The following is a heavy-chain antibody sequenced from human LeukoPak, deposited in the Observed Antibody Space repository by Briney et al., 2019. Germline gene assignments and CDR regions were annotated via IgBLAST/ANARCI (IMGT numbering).Heavy chain of an antibody. V-gene: IGHV4-39*01. CDR2: IYHSGST. J-gene: IGHJ4*02. CDR3: ATHPLLDY. CDR1: GDSIRRDNYY. Sequence: SETLSLTCTVSGDSIRRDNYYWGWIRQPPGKGLEWMGSIYHSGSTYYNPSLKSRVSISVDPSKSQFSLKLTSVTAADMAVYYCATHPLLDYWGQGSLVTVSS. D-gene: IGHD3-16*02.